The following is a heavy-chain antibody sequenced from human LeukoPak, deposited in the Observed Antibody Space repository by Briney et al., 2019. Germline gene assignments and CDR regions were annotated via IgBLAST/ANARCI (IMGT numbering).Heavy chain of an antibody. CDR1: GYSFTSYW. CDR3: ARLLNYYDISGPFDY. J-gene: IGHJ4*02. V-gene: IGHV5-51*01. CDR2: IYPGDSDT. Sequence: AGESLKISCKGSGYSFTSYWIGWVRQMPGKGLEWMGIIYPGDSDTRYSPSFQGQVTISADKSISTAYLQWSSLKASDTAMYCCARLLNYYDISGPFDYWGQGTLVTVSS. D-gene: IGHD3-22*01.